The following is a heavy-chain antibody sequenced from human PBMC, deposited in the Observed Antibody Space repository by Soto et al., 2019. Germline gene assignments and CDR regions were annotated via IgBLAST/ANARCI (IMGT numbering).Heavy chain of an antibody. Sequence: QITLKESGPTLVKPTQTLTLTCTFSGFSLSTSGVGVGWIRQPPGKALEWLALIYWDDDKRYSPSLKSRLTITKDTSKNQVVLTMTDMDPVDTATYYCAHREESTSKWAYNWFDPWGQGTLVTVSS. CDR1: GFSLSTSGVG. V-gene: IGHV2-5*02. CDR3: AHREESTSKWAYNWFDP. D-gene: IGHD1-26*01. CDR2: IYWDDDK. J-gene: IGHJ5*02.